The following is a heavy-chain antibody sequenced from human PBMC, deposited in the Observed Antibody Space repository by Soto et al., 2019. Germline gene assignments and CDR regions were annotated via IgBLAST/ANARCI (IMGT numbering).Heavy chain of an antibody. V-gene: IGHV4-59*12. D-gene: IGHD3-22*01. CDR1: GGSISSYY. J-gene: IGHJ4*02. CDR2: IYSSGST. CDR3: ARLVTYYYDSSGYYPDY. Sequence: SETLSLTCTVSGGSISSYYWSWIRQPPGKGLEWIGYIYSSGSTNYNPSLKSRVTISVDTSKNQFSLKLSSVTAADTAVYYCARLVTYYYDSSGYYPDYWGQGTLVTVSS.